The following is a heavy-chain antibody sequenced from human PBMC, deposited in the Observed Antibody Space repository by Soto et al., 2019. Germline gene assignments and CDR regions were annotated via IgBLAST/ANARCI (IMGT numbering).Heavy chain of an antibody. CDR3: AREYTYGSNFFDC. CDR2: ISHSGST. V-gene: IGHV4-31*11. D-gene: IGHD5-18*01. J-gene: IGHJ4*02. Sequence: PSESTALTCAVSSGSMSSRRYYWGWISQHPGKDLEWIGYISHSGSTYYTPSLKSRVIISADTSKNQFSLNLNSVTAADTAVYYCAREYTYGSNFFDCWGQGALVTVSS. CDR1: SGSMSSRRYY.